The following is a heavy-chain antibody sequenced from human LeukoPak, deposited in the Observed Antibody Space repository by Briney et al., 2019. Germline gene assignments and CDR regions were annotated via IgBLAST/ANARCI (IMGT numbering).Heavy chain of an antibody. CDR1: GYTFTTYY. J-gene: IGHJ5*02. V-gene: IGHV1-2*04. D-gene: IGHD3-22*01. CDR3: ARDRYYDSSGRNWFDP. Sequence: ASVKVSCKASGYTFTTYYMHWVRQAPGQGLEWMGWINPNSGGTNYAQKFQGWVTMTRDTSISTAYMELSRLRSDDTAVYYCARDRYYDSSGRNWFDPWGQGTLVTVSS. CDR2: INPNSGGT.